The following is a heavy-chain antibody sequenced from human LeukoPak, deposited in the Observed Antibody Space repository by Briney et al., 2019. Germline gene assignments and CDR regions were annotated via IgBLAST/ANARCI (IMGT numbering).Heavy chain of an antibody. Sequence: GASVKVSCKASGYTFTSYDINWVRQATGQGLEWMGWMNPNSGNTGYAQKFQGRVSMTRNTSINTAYMELSSLRSEDTAVYYCARGLGSTNWFDPWGQGTLITVSS. D-gene: IGHD2-2*01. V-gene: IGHV1-8*02. CDR1: GYTFTSYD. CDR2: MNPNSGNT. J-gene: IGHJ5*02. CDR3: ARGLGSTNWFDP.